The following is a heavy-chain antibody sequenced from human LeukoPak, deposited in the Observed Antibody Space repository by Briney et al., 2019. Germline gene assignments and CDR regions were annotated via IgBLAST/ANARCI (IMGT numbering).Heavy chain of an antibody. J-gene: IGHJ6*02. D-gene: IGHD2-21*02. Sequence: GGSLRLSCAASGFTFSSYSMNWVRQAPGKGLEWVSSISSSSSYIYYADSVKGRFTISRDNAKNSLYLQMNSLRAEDTVVYYCARLAYCGGDCYYYYGMDVWGQGTTVTVSS. CDR3: ARLAYCGGDCYYYYGMDV. CDR1: GFTFSSYS. CDR2: ISSSSSYI. V-gene: IGHV3-21*01.